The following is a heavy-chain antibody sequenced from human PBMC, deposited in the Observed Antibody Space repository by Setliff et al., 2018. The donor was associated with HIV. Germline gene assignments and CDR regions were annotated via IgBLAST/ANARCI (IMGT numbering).Heavy chain of an antibody. D-gene: IGHD3-9*01. Sequence: ASVKVSCKASGYTFTSYGISWVRQAPGQGLEWMGWISAYNGNTNYVQKLQGRVTMTTDTSTSTAYMELRSLRSDDTAVYYCAREICITIFWGPEAGSCYFDYWGQGTLVTVSS. J-gene: IGHJ4*02. V-gene: IGHV1-18*01. CDR2: ISAYNGNT. CDR1: GYTFTSYG. CDR3: AREICITIFWGPEAGSCYFDY.